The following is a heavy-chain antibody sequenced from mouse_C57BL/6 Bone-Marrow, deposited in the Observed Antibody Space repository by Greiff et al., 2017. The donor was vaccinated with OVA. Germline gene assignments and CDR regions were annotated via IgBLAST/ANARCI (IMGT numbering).Heavy chain of an antibody. D-gene: IGHD2-3*01. CDR2: IWGGGST. CDR1: GFSLTSYG. J-gene: IGHJ3*01. Sequence: VQGVESGPGLVAPSQSLSITCTVSGFSLTSYGVDWVRQPPGKGLAWLGVIWGGGSTNYNSALMFRLSISKDNSKSQVFLKMNSLQTDDTAMYYCAKHASDGYRVPFAYWGQGTLVTVSA. CDR3: AKHASDGYRVPFAY. V-gene: IGHV2-9*01.